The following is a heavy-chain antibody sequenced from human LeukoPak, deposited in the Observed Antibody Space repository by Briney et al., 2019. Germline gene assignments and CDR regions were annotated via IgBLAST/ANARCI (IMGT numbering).Heavy chain of an antibody. CDR3: ARGYDTTGYFSY. D-gene: IGHD3-22*01. CDR2: INTDTGNP. CDR1: GYTFTNYT. Sequence: ASVKVSCKASGYTFTNYTLNWVRQAPGQGLEWMGWINTDTGNPTYAQGFIGRFVLSLDTSATTAYLQISSLKAEDTAVYFCARGYDTTGYFSYWGQGTLVTVSS. J-gene: IGHJ4*02. V-gene: IGHV7-4-1*02.